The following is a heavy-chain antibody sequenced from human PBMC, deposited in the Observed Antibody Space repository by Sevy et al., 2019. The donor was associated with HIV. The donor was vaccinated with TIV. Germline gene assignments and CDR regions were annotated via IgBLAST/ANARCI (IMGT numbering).Heavy chain of an antibody. Sequence: GSLRLSCAASGFTFSSYSMNWVRQAPGKGLEWVSSITGSSTTIYYADSVKGRFTVSRDNSNNTLYLHINSLRAEDTAVYYCARDGLYGGNFEYFQHWGQGTLVTVSS. J-gene: IGHJ1*01. CDR1: GFTFSSYS. V-gene: IGHV3-21*04. D-gene: IGHD4-17*01. CDR2: ITGSSTTI. CDR3: ARDGLYGGNFEYFQH.